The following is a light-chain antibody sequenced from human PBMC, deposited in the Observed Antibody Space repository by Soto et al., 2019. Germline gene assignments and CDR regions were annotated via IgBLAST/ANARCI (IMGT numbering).Light chain of an antibody. Sequence: ETALTQSPGTLSLSPLERAILSCRSSQRVSNAYLAWYQQKPGQSPRLLIYGASSRATGIPDRFSGSGSGTDFTLTISRLEPEESAVYYCQQLHRWLITFGQGTRLEIK. CDR2: GAS. CDR1: QRVSNAY. CDR3: QQLHRWLIT. V-gene: IGKV3-20*01. J-gene: IGKJ5*01.